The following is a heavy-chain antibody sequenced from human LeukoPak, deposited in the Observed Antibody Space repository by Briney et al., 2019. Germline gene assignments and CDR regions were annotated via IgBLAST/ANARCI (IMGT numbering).Heavy chain of an antibody. CDR1: GGSISSYY. J-gene: IGHJ3*02. CDR3: ARARAKYGDYIGYDI. CDR2: IYYSGST. D-gene: IGHD4-17*01. Sequence: RTSETLSLTCTVSGGSISSYYWSWIRQPPGKGLEWIGYIYYSGSTNYNPSLKSRVTISVDTSKNQFSLKLSSVTAADTAVYYCARARAKYGDYIGYDIWGQGTMVTVSS. V-gene: IGHV4-59*01.